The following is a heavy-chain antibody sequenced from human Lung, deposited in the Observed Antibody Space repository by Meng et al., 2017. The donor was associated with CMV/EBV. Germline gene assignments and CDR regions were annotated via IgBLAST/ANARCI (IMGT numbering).Heavy chain of an antibody. V-gene: IGHV3-48*03. Sequence: GESLKISCAASGFTFSSYEMNWVRQAPGKGLEWVSYISSSGSTIYHADSVKGRFTISRDNAKNSLYLQMNSLRAEDTAIYYCVRSLGDQFYYYGMDVWGRGNXVNGSS. CDR3: VRSLGDQFYYYGMDV. J-gene: IGHJ6*04. CDR2: ISSSGSTI. CDR1: GFTFSSYE. D-gene: IGHD3-16*01.